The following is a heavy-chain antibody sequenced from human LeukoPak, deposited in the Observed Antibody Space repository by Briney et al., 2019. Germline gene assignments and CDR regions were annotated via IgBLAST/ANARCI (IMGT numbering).Heavy chain of an antibody. CDR1: GFTFSSYW. Sequence: GGSLRLSCAASGFTFSSYWMSWVRQTPGKGLEWVANIKQDGSEKYYVDSVKGRFTTSRDNTKNSLYLQMNSLRAEDTAVYYCARVGYCSTTSCYWRAFDYWGQGTLVTVSS. D-gene: IGHD2-2*01. CDR3: ARVGYCSTTSCYWRAFDY. CDR2: IKQDGSEK. J-gene: IGHJ4*02. V-gene: IGHV3-7*01.